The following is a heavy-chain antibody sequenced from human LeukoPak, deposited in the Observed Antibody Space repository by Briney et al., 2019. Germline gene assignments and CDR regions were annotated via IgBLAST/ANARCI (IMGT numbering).Heavy chain of an antibody. CDR3: ARNGCSSTSCSNYYYYYMDV. D-gene: IGHD2-2*01. CDR1: GGSISSYD. CDR2: IYYSGST. J-gene: IGHJ6*03. Sequence: SETLSLTCTVSGGSISSYDWSWIRQPPGKGLEWIGYIYYSGSTNYNPSLKSRVTISVVTSKNQFSLKLSSVTAADTAVYSCARNGCSSTSCSNYYYYYMDVWGKGTTVTVSS. V-gene: IGHV4-59*01.